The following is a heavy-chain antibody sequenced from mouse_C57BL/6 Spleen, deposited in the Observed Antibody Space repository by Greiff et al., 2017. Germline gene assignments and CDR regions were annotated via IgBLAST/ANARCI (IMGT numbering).Heavy chain of an antibody. CDR3: AIDYYGSMV. D-gene: IGHD1-1*01. V-gene: IGHV1-74*01. CDR2: FHPSASDT. CDR1: GYTFTSYW. J-gene: IGHJ2*01. Sequence: QVQLQQPGAELVKPGASVKVSCKASGYTFTSYWMHWVKQRPGQGLEWIGRFHPSASDTNYNQKFTGKATLTVVKSSSTAYIHLSSLTSEDSAVYYCAIDYYGSMVWGQGTTLTVSS.